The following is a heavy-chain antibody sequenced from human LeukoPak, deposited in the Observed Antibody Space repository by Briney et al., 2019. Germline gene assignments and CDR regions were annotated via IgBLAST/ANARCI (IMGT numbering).Heavy chain of an antibody. CDR2: IWYDGSNK. D-gene: IGHD4-11*01. CDR1: GFTFSSYG. CDR3: ARDGSNYGMDV. Sequence: GGSLRLSCAASGFTFSSYGMHWVRQAPGKGLEWVAVIWYDGSNKYYADSVKGRFTISRDSSKNTLYLQMNSLRAEDTAVYYCARDGSNYGMDVWGQGTTVTVSS. V-gene: IGHV3-33*01. J-gene: IGHJ6*02.